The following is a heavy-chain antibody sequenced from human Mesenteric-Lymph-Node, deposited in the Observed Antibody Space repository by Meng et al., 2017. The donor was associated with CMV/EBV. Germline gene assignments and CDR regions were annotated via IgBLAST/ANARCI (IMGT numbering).Heavy chain of an antibody. CDR3: ARHSSSGWYYWFDS. V-gene: IGHV4-39*01. CDR2: IYYSGST. Sequence: SETLSLTCTVSGGSISSSSYYWGWIRQPPGKGLEWIGSIYYSGSTYYNPSLKSRVTISVDTSKNQFSLKVYSVTAADTAVYWCARHSSSGWYYWFDSWGQRTLVTVSS. D-gene: IGHD6-19*01. CDR1: GGSISSSSYY. J-gene: IGHJ5*01.